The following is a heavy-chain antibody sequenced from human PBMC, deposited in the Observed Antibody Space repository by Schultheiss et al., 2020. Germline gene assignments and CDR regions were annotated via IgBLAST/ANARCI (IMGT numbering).Heavy chain of an antibody. V-gene: IGHV3-30-3*01. CDR2: ISYDGSNK. CDR3: ARDQSLVVPVD. J-gene: IGHJ4*02. CDR1: GFTFSSYA. Sequence: GESLKISCAASGFTFSSYAMHWVRQAPGKGLEWVAVISYDGSNKYYADSVKGRFTISRDNSKNTLYLQMNSLRAEDTAVYYCARDQSLVVPVDWGQGTLVNGYS. D-gene: IGHD2-2*01.